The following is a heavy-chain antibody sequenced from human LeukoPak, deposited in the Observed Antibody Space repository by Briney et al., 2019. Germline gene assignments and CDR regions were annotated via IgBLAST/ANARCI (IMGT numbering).Heavy chain of an antibody. D-gene: IGHD1-26*01. J-gene: IGHJ5*02. CDR2: IIPILGIA. V-gene: IGHV1-69*02. CDR1: GGTFSSYT. Sequence: GASVKVSCKASGGTFSSYTISWVRQAPGQGLERMGRIIPILGIANYAQKFQGRVTITADKSTSTAYMELSSLRSEDTAVYYCAGEGELLLNWFDPWGQGTLVTVSS. CDR3: AGEGELLLNWFDP.